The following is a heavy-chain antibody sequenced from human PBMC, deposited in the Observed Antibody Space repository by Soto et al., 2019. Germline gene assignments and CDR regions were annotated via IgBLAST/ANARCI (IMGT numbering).Heavy chain of an antibody. CDR3: ATGLGGADTAMVSDY. J-gene: IGHJ4*02. Sequence: GASVKVSCKVSGYTLTELSMHWVRQAPGKGLEWMGGFDPEDGETIYAQKFQGRVTMTEDTSTDTAYMELSSLRSEDTAVYYCATGLGGADTAMVSDYWGQGTLVTVSS. CDR1: GYTLTELS. D-gene: IGHD5-18*01. V-gene: IGHV1-24*01. CDR2: FDPEDGET.